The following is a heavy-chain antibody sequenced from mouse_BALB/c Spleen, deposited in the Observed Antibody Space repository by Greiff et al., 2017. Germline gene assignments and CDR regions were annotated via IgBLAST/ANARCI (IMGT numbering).Heavy chain of an antibody. CDR2: IDPETGGT. D-gene: IGHD2-1*01. J-gene: IGHJ3*01. CDR1: GYTFTDYE. V-gene: IGHV1-15*01. Sequence: QVQLKQSGAELVRPGASVTLSCKASGYTFTDYEMHWVKQTPVHGLEWIGAIDPETGGTAYNQKFKGKATLTADKSSSTAYMELRSLTSEDSAVYYCTRDLYHMRGFAYWGQGTLVTVSA. CDR3: TRDLYHMRGFAY.